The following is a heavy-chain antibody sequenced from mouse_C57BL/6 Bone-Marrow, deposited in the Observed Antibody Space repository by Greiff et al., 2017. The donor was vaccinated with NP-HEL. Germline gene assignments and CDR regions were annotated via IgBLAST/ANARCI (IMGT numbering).Heavy chain of an antibody. J-gene: IGHJ2*01. CDR2: INPNNGGT. CDR1: GYTFTDYY. Sequence: VQLQQSGPELVKPGASVKISCKASGYTFTDYYMNWVKQSHGKSLEWIGDINPNNGGTSYNQKFKGKATLTVDKSSSTAYMELRSLTSEDSAVYYCAKELLRYVYFDYWGQGTTLTVSS. CDR3: AKELLRYVYFDY. V-gene: IGHV1-26*01. D-gene: IGHD1-1*01.